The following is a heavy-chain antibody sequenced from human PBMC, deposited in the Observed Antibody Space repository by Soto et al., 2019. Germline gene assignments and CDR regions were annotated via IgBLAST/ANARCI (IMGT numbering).Heavy chain of an antibody. CDR3: AKDWYEDS. V-gene: IGHV3-23*01. D-gene: IGHD6-13*01. CDR2: INTAGTT. CDR1: GFTFTTYA. Sequence: EVQLLESGGGLVQPGGSLRLSCAASGFTFTTYAMTWVRQAPGKGLEWLSAINTAGTTYYADSVKGRFTISRDNAKNTLYLQMSGLRVEDTAVDYCAKDWYEDSWGQGTLVTVSS. J-gene: IGHJ4*02.